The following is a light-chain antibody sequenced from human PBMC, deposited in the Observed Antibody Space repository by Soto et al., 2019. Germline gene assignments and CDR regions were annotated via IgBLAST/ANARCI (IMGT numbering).Light chain of an antibody. Sequence: QSVLTQPRSVSGSPGQSVALSCTGTSSNVGGYNYVSWYQQHPGKAPKLMIYDVSKRPSGVPDRFSGSKSGNTASLSISGLQAEDEADYYCCSYAGRYTSHVVGTGTKVTVL. J-gene: IGLJ1*01. V-gene: IGLV2-11*01. CDR1: SSNVGGYNY. CDR2: DVS. CDR3: CSYAGRYTSHV.